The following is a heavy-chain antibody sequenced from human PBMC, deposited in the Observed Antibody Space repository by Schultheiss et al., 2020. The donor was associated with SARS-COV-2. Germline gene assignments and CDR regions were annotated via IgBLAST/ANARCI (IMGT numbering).Heavy chain of an antibody. CDR3: ALVYDYIWGSFSVS. D-gene: IGHD3-16*01. Sequence: SGPTLVKPTQTLTLTCTFSGFSLTTSGGGVGWVRQPPGKALEWLALISWSDDKRYTPSLKNRLTITKDTSSNEVGLTMTNMDPVDTATYYCALVYDYIWGSFSVSWGEGILVTVSS. J-gene: IGHJ5*02. CDR1: GFSLTTSGGG. V-gene: IGHV2-5*01. CDR2: ISWSDDK.